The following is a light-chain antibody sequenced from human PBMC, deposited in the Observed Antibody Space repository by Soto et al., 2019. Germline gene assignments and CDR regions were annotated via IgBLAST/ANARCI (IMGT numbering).Light chain of an antibody. CDR1: QSVSSY. J-gene: IGKJ1*01. V-gene: IGKV3-11*01. Sequence: EIVLTQSPATLSLSPGERATLSCRASQSVSSYLAWYQQKPGQAPRLLIYDASNRATGIPARFSGSGSGTDFTLTISSLQSEDFAVYYCQQYNNWPFTFGQGAKVDI. CDR2: DAS. CDR3: QQYNNWPFT.